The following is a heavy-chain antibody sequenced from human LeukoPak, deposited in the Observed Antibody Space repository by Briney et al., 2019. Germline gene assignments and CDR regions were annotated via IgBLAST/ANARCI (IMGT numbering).Heavy chain of an antibody. J-gene: IGHJ6*03. V-gene: IGHV7-4-1*02. D-gene: IGHD3-3*01. Sequence: ASVKVSCKASGYTFTSYAMNWVRQAPGQGLEWMGWINTNTGNPTYAQGFTGRFVFSLDTSVSTAYLQISSLKAEDTAVYYCARESLHYDFWSGYPYYYYYYMDVWGKGTTVTVSS. CDR1: GYTFTSYA. CDR2: INTNTGNP. CDR3: ARESLHYDFWSGYPYYYYYYMDV.